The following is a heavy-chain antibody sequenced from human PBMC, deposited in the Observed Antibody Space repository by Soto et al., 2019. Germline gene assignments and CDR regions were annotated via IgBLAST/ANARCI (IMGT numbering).Heavy chain of an antibody. CDR3: ARGEGYSYGGPVGYFDY. CDR2: IIPIFGTA. Sequence: QVQLVQSGAEVKKPGSSVKVSCKASGGTFSSYAISWVRQAPGQGLEWMGGIIPIFGTANYAQKFQGRVTITADESTSTAYMELSTLRSEDTAVYYCARGEGYSYGGPVGYFDYWGQGTLVTVSS. CDR1: GGTFSSYA. D-gene: IGHD5-18*01. J-gene: IGHJ4*02. V-gene: IGHV1-69*01.